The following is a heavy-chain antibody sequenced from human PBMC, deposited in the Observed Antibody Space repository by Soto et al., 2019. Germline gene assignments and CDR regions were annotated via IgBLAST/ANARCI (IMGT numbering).Heavy chain of an antibody. CDR2: IYHTGST. D-gene: IGHD3-22*01. V-gene: IGHV4-59*01. Sequence: QVQLQESGPGLVKPSETLSLTCTVSGGSFSSYYWSWIRQPPGKGLEWIGYIYHTGSTNYNPSLKSRITLSADTSKNQFSLKLSSVTAADTAMYYCARVDSSGSYFDHWGQGTLVTVSS. CDR1: GGSFSSYY. CDR3: ARVDSSGSYFDH. J-gene: IGHJ4*02.